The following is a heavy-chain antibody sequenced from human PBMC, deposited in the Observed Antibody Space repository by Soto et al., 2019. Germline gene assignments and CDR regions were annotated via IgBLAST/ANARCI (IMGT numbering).Heavy chain of an antibody. Sequence: QVQLQESGPGLVKPSGTLSLTCAVSGGSISSSNWWSWVRQPPGKGMEWIGENYHCGSTNYNPSLKSGVTISVDKSKNQFSLKLSSVTAADTAVYYCARAGYMQWGGKLDYWGQGTLVTVSS. CDR2: NYHCGST. CDR1: GGSISSSNW. J-gene: IGHJ4*02. V-gene: IGHV4-4*02. CDR3: ARAGYMQWGGKLDY. D-gene: IGHD5-12*01.